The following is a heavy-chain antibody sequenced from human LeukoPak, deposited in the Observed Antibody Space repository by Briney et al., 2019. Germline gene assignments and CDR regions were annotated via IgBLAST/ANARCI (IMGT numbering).Heavy chain of an antibody. V-gene: IGHV3-7*01. CDR2: IKPDGSAK. D-gene: IGHD2-2*01. CDR1: GFTFSTYW. J-gene: IGHJ1*01. Sequence: GGSLRLSCEASGFTFSTYWMSWVRQAPGKGPECVANIKPDGSAKYYVDSMKGRFTISRDNAKNSLYPQMNNLRAEDTAVYYCAREGFPPGVLHWGQGTLVTVSS. CDR3: AREGFPPGVLH.